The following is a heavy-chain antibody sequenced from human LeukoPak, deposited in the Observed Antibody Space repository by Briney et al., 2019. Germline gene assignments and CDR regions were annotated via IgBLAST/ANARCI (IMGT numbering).Heavy chain of an antibody. CDR1: GGSISNYY. V-gene: IGHV4-59*01. D-gene: IGHD1-26*01. J-gene: IGHJ4*02. CDR2: IYYSGST. Sequence: SETLSLTCTVSGGSISNYYWSWIRQPPGKGLEWIGYIYYSGSTNYNPSLKSRVTISVDTSKNQFSLKLSSVTAADTAVYYCARTPSGSYFDWGQGTLVTVSS. CDR3: ARTPSGSYFD.